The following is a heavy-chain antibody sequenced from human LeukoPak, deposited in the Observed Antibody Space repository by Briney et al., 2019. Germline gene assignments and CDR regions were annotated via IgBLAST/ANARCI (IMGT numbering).Heavy chain of an antibody. Sequence: GGSLRLSCAASGFTFSSYSMHWVRQAPGKGLESISAISGDGGSTYYANSVKGRFTISRDNSDNTLYLQMGSLTAEDMAVYYCAREGTPGTLDYWGRGTLVTVSS. CDR2: ISGDGGST. D-gene: IGHD6-13*01. CDR1: GFTFSSYS. J-gene: IGHJ4*02. V-gene: IGHV3-64*01. CDR3: AREGTPGTLDY.